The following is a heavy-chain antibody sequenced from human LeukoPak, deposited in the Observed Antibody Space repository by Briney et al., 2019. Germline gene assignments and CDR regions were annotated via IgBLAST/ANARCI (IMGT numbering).Heavy chain of an antibody. CDR3: AKDEQYCSSTSCRAFDY. CDR1: GFTFSSYG. CDR2: IRYDGSNK. J-gene: IGHJ4*02. D-gene: IGHD2-2*01. V-gene: IGHV3-30*02. Sequence: PGGSLRLSCAASGFTFSSYGMHWVRQAPGKGLEWVAFIRYDGSNKYYADSVKGRFTISRDNSKNTLYLQMNSLRAEDTAVYYCAKDEQYCSSTSCRAFDYWGQGTLVTVSS.